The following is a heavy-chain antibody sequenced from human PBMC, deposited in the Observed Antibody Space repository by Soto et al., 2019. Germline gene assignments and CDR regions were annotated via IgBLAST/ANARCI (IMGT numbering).Heavy chain of an antibody. CDR1: GYSFTSYW. Sequence: GESLKISCKGSGYSFTSYWISWVRQMPGKGLEWMGRIDPSDSYTNYSPSFQGHVTISADKSISTAYLQWSSLKASDTAMYYCARHPIAVAGTRYYGMDVWGQGTTVTVSS. D-gene: IGHD6-19*01. CDR2: IDPSDSYT. CDR3: ARHPIAVAGTRYYGMDV. V-gene: IGHV5-10-1*01. J-gene: IGHJ6*02.